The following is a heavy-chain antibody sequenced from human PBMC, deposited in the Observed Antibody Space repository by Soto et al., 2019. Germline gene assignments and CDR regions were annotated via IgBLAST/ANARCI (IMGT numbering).Heavy chain of an antibody. CDR1: GFSFSSYA. CDR3: ARDKGTSSAGPPGPGGYFDY. CDR2: IWYDGSNK. V-gene: IGHV3-33*01. J-gene: IGHJ4*02. Sequence: QVQLVESGGGVVQPGRSLRLSCAASGFSFSSYAMHWVRQAPGKGLEWVAVIWYDGSNKYLADSVKGRFTISRDNSKNTVDLQMNSLRAEDTAVYYCARDKGTSSAGPPGPGGYFDYWGQGTLVTVSS. D-gene: IGHD6-13*01.